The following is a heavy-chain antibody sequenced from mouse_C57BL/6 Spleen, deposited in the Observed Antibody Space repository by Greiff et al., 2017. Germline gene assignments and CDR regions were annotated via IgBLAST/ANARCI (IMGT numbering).Heavy chain of an antibody. CDR1: GYAFSSYW. D-gene: IGHD1-1*01. CDR2: IYPGDGDT. CDR3: ARRGSSYDYAMDY. J-gene: IGHJ4*01. V-gene: IGHV1-80*01. Sequence: VKLLESGAELVKPGASVKISCKASGYAFSSYWMNWVKQRPGKGLEWIGQIYPGDGDTNYNGKFKGKATLTADKSSSTAYMQLSSLTSEDSAVYFCARRGSSYDYAMDYWGQGTSVTVSS.